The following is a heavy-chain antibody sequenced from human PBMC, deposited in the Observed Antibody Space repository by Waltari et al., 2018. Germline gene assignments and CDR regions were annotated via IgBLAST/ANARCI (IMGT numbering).Heavy chain of an antibody. J-gene: IGHJ5*02. CDR1: GGSTSGTNC. Sequence: QLQWQESGPGPLEPSGTLALTCAVSGGSTSGTNCWRWVRQTPQKGLEWIGQVHHSGKINYNPSFASRVTISGDTSNNQFSLMVTSATAADTAVYYCARDRGRGLYLDTWGPGILVTVSP. CDR3: ARDRGRGLYLDT. V-gene: IGHV4-4*02. CDR2: VHHSGKI. D-gene: IGHD2-15*01.